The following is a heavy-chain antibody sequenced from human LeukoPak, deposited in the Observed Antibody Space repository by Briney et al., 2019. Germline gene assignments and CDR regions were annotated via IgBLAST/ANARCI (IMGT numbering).Heavy chain of an antibody. V-gene: IGHV3-30*02. CDR1: GFLFNTYG. CDR3: AKLVGMDYDFWSGTVDY. CDR2: IRYDGNNK. Sequence: PGGSLRLSCAASGFLFNTYGMHWVRQAPGKGLGWVAFIRYDGNNKYYADSVKGRFTISRDNSKNTLYLQMNSLRAEDTAVYYCAKLVGMDYDFWSGTVDYWGQGTLVTVSS. J-gene: IGHJ4*02. D-gene: IGHD3-3*01.